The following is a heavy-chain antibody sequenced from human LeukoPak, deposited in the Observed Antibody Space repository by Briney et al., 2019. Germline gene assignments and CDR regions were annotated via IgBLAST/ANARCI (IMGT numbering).Heavy chain of an antibody. CDR2: IYYSGST. CDR3: ARDHQGTYFDFWSGSKANNYYYMDV. Sequence: SETLSLTCTVSGVSISSSSYYWGWIRQPPGKGLEWIGSIYYSGSTYYNTSLKSRVTISVDTSKNQFSLKLRSVTAADTAVYYCARDHQGTYFDFWSGSKANNYYYMDVWGKGTTVTVSS. D-gene: IGHD3-3*01. V-gene: IGHV4-39*07. J-gene: IGHJ6*03. CDR1: GVSISSSSYY.